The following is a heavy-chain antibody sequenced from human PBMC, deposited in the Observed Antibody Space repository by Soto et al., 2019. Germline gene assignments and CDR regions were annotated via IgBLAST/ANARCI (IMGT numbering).Heavy chain of an antibody. D-gene: IGHD6-19*01. V-gene: IGHV4-59*08. Sequence: PSETLSLTCTVSGGSISSYYWSWIRQPPGKGLEWIGYIYYSGSTNYNPSLKSRVTISVDTSKNQFSLKLSSVTAADTAVYYCARHRDSSGWAYNWFDPWGQGTQVTVSS. CDR2: IYYSGST. J-gene: IGHJ5*02. CDR1: GGSISSYY. CDR3: ARHRDSSGWAYNWFDP.